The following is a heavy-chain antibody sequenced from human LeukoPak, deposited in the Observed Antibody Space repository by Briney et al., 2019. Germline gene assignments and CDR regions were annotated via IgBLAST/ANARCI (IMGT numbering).Heavy chain of an antibody. J-gene: IGHJ6*03. CDR1: GFTFDDYG. D-gene: IGHD3-3*01. CDR2: INWNGGST. V-gene: IGHV3-20*01. Sequence: GGSLRLSCAASGFTFDDYGMSWVRQAPGKGLEWVSGINWNGGSTGYADSVKGRFTISRDNAKNSLYLQMNSLRAEDAALYHCARGRGIFGVVSYYYMDVWGKGTTVTVSS. CDR3: ARGRGIFGVVSYYYMDV.